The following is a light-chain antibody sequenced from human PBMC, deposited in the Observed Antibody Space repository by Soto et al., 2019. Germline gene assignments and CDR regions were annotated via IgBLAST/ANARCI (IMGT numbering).Light chain of an antibody. J-gene: IGKJ5*01. V-gene: IGKV3-20*01. Sequence: EIVLTQSPGTLSLSPGERANLSCRASQSLTNSFIAWYQQKPGQAPRLLIYDTSSRATGIPDRFSGSGSGTDFTLTISRLEPEDFAVFFCQQYGTSEIIFGQGTRLEI. CDR2: DTS. CDR3: QQYGTSEII. CDR1: QSLTNSF.